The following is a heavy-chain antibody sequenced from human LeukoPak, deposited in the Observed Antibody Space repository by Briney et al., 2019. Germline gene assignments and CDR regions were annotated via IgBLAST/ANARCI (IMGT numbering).Heavy chain of an antibody. D-gene: IGHD6-19*01. CDR1: GGTFSSYA. Sequence: SVKVSCKASGGTFSSYAISWVRQAPGQGREWMGGIIPIFGTAKYAQNFQGRVSIAADRSTSTAYMELSSLRSEDTAVYYCARILDSAWGELGYWGQGTLVTVSS. CDR2: IIPIFGTA. CDR3: ARILDSAWGELGY. J-gene: IGHJ4*02. V-gene: IGHV1-69*06.